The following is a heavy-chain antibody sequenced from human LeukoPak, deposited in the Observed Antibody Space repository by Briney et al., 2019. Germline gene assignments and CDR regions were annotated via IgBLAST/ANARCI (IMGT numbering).Heavy chain of an antibody. Sequence: SETLSLTCTVSGGSISITNYYWGWIRQPPGKGLEWIGNIYYDGSTYYNPSLKSRVTISVDTSKNQFSLKLSSVTAADTAVYYCARHVVENDYGDLWGQGTLVTVSS. V-gene: IGHV4-39*01. D-gene: IGHD4-17*01. CDR3: ARHVVENDYGDL. J-gene: IGHJ5*02. CDR2: IYYDGST. CDR1: GGSISITNYY.